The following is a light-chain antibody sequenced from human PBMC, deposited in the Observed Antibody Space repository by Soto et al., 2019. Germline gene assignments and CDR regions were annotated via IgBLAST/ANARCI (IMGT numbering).Light chain of an antibody. J-gene: IGLJ2*01. Sequence: QSALTQPPSVSGSPGQSVSISCTGTSSDVVRYNHVSWYQQPPGTAPKLMIYDVSNRPSGVPDRFSGSKSGNTASLTISGLQAEDEAEYYCSSYTGSSTLVVFGGGTKLTVL. CDR3: SSYTGSSTLVV. CDR1: SSDVVRYNH. V-gene: IGLV2-18*02. CDR2: DVS.